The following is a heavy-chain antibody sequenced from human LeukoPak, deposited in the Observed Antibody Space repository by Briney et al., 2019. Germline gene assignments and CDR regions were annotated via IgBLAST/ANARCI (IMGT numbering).Heavy chain of an antibody. Sequence: SETLSLTCAVYGGSFSGYYWSWIRQPPGKGLEWIGEINHSGSTNYNTSLKSRVTISVDTSKNQFSLKLSSVTAADTAVYYCARGNRIIHYDYVWGRPVDYWGQGTLVTVSS. D-gene: IGHD3-16*01. CDR3: ARGNRIIHYDYVWGRPVDY. CDR2: INHSGST. CDR1: GGSFSGYY. J-gene: IGHJ4*02. V-gene: IGHV4-34*01.